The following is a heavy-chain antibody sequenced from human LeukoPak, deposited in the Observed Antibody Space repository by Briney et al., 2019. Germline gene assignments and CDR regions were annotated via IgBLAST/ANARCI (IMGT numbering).Heavy chain of an antibody. CDR2: IKNKADGGTT. CDR3: ANYYYTEGYHYYFHY. Sequence: GESLRLSCAASGFTFSHAWMSWVRQAPGQGLEWIAHIKNKADGGTTDYAAPMKGRFTISRDDSKDTLYLQLSSLKIEDTAMYYCANYYYTEGYHYYFHYWGQGTLVTVSS. J-gene: IGHJ4*02. CDR1: GFTFSHAW. V-gene: IGHV3-15*01. D-gene: IGHD3-3*01.